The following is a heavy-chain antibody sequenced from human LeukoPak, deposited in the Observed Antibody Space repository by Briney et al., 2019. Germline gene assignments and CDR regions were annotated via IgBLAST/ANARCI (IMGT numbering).Heavy chain of an antibody. CDR1: GFSFSGHW. D-gene: IGHD6-13*01. V-gene: IGHV3-74*01. J-gene: IGHJ4*02. CDR2: ISPTGSTT. CDR3: ARGPNSNRSGLDF. Sequence: GGSLRLSCTASGFSFSGHWMHWARQLPGKGLVWVSRISPTGSTTSYADSVRGRFTVSRDNAKNTLYLQVNNLRAEDTAVYYCARGPNSNRSGLDFWGQGTLVTVSS.